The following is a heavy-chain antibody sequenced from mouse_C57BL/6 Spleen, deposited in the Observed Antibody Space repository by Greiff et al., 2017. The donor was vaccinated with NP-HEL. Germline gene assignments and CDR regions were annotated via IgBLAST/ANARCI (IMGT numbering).Heavy chain of an antibody. CDR1: GYSFTDYN. Sequence: VQLQQSGPELVKPGASVKISCTASGYSFTDYNMNWVQQSNGKSLEWIGVINPNYGTTSYNQKLQGKATLTVDHSSRTAYLQLNSLTSEASAVYYCARSSSPYYYAMDYWGQGTSVTVSS. V-gene: IGHV1-39*01. D-gene: IGHD1-1*01. J-gene: IGHJ4*01. CDR2: INPNYGTT. CDR3: ARSSSPYYYAMDY.